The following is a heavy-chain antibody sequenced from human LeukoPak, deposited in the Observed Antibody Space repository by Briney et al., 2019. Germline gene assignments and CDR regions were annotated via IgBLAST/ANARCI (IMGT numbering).Heavy chain of an antibody. CDR1: GSGYSISGGFY. Sequence: SETLSLTCTVSGSGYSISGGFYWGWIRQPPGKGLEWIGSIYHSGSTYYNPSLKSRTTISVDTSKNQFSLKLKFVTAADTAVYYCAGQFDSSGSYFYWGQGTLVTVSS. V-gene: IGHV4-38-2*02. D-gene: IGHD3-22*01. J-gene: IGHJ4*02. CDR3: AGQFDSSGSYFY. CDR2: IYHSGST.